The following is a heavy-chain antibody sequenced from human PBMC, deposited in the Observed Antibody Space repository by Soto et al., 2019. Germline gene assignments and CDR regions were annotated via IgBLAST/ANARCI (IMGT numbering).Heavy chain of an antibody. CDR3: ASSYSSSSYGMDV. Sequence: PGESLKLSCKGSGYSFTSYWISWVRQMPGKGLEWMGRIDPSDSYTNYSPSFQGHVTISADKSISTAYLQWSSLKASDTAMYYCASSYSSSSYGMDVWGQGTTVTVSS. V-gene: IGHV5-10-1*01. J-gene: IGHJ6*02. CDR1: GYSFTSYW. CDR2: IDPSDSYT. D-gene: IGHD6-13*01.